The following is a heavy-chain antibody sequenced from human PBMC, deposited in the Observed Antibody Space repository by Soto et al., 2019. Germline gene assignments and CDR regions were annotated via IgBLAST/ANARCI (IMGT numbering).Heavy chain of an antibody. D-gene: IGHD3-16*01. J-gene: IGHJ4*02. Sequence: QVQLVQSGAEVKKPGASVKVSCKASGYTFTNFGISWVRQAPGQGLEWMGWISAYNGNTNYAQNFQGRVTKTTDTSTSPASVALRTLRPDDTAASYCARGGTPINYSGQGTLVTASS. CDR3: ARGGTPINY. CDR1: GYTFTNFG. CDR2: ISAYNGNT. V-gene: IGHV1-18*01.